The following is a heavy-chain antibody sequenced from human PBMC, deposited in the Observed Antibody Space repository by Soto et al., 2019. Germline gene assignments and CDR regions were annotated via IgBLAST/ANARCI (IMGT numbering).Heavy chain of an antibody. CDR3: ARVSMVRGEQIDY. CDR2: IYYSAST. CDR1: GGSISSGGYY. D-gene: IGHD3-10*01. Sequence: QVQLQESGPGLVKPSQTLSLTCTVSGGSISSGGYYWSWIRQHPGKGLEWIGYIYYSASTYYNPSLKSRVTISVDTSKNQFSVKLSAVTAADRAVDYCARVSMVRGEQIDYWGQGTLVTVSS. V-gene: IGHV4-31*03. J-gene: IGHJ4*02.